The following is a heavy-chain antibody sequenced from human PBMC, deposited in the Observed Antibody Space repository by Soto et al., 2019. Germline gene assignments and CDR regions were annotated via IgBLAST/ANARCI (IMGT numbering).Heavy chain of an antibody. V-gene: IGHV4-39*07. Sequence: PSETLSLTCTVSGGSISSDSYYWGWIRQSPEKGLEWIASISYSGSTYYNPTLKSRVTISVDTPKNQFSLKLSSVTAADTAVYYCASHYRRRGWEWATEPLFDFWGQGTLVTSPQ. CDR1: GGSISSDSYY. J-gene: IGHJ4*02. CDR3: ASHYRRRGWEWATEPLFDF. D-gene: IGHD6-19*01. CDR2: ISYSGST.